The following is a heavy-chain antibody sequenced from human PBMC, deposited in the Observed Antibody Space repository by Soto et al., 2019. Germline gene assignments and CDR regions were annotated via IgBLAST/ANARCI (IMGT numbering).Heavy chain of an antibody. CDR1: GGTFSSYA. V-gene: IGHV1-69*12. J-gene: IGHJ6*02. CDR2: IIPIFGTA. CDR3: ATHWTGVPRYYYGMDV. Sequence: QVQLVQSGAEVKKPGSSVKVSCKASGGTFSSYAISWVRQAPGQGLEWMGGIIPIFGTANYAQKFQGRVTITADESTSTAYMELSNLRSEDTAVYYCATHWTGVPRYYYGMDVWGQGTTVTVSS. D-gene: IGHD2-8*02.